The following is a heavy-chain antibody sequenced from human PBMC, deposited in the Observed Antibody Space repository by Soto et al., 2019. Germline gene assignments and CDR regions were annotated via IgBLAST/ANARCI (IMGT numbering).Heavy chain of an antibody. Sequence: SETLSLTCAVYGGSFSGHSWIQIRKPPGQGLEWIGEINASGSATYNPSLTSRLTISVDTSENQFSLKLSSVTGEVAAVYYCGRDRSTIVRGYKYGMDGWAQCTRVTV. D-gene: IGHD3-10*01. J-gene: IGHJ6*02. V-gene: IGHV4-34*01. CDR3: GRDRSTIVRGYKYGMDG. CDR2: INASGSA. CDR1: GGSFSGHS.